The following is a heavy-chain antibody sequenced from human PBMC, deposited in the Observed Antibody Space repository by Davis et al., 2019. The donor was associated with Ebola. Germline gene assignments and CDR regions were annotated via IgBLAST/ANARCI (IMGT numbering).Heavy chain of an antibody. Sequence: MPSETLSLTCAVYGGSFSDNYWSWIRQPPGKELEWIWEINHSGRTNNNPSLKSRVTISVDTYKNQFSLKLSSVTAADTAVYYCARGPGAIWFGEQLGGWFDPWGQGTLVTVSS. D-gene: IGHD3-10*01. CDR2: INHSGRT. CDR1: GGSFSDNY. CDR3: ARGPGAIWFGEQLGGWFDP. V-gene: IGHV4-34*01. J-gene: IGHJ5*02.